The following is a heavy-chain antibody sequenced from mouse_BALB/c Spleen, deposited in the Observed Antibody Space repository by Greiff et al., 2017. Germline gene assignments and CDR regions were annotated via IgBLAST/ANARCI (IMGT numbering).Heavy chain of an antibody. CDR1: GFTFSDYG. D-gene: IGHD1-1*01. J-gene: IGHJ4*01. CDR2: ISNLAYSI. Sequence: EVHLVESGGGLVQPGGSRKLSCAASGFTFSDYGMAWVRQAPGKGPEWVAFISNLAYSIYYADTVTGRFTISRENAKNTLYLEMSSLRSEDTAMYYCARFYGSSPLFYAMDYWGQGTSVTVSS. V-gene: IGHV5-15*02. CDR3: ARFYGSSPLFYAMDY.